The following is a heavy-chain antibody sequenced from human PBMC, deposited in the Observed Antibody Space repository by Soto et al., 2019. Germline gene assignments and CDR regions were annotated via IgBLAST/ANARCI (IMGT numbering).Heavy chain of an antibody. CDR1: GGSISSGGYS. J-gene: IGHJ5*02. D-gene: IGHD6-25*01. V-gene: IGHV4-30-2*01. CDR3: ARVPAP. CDR2: IYHSGST. Sequence: QLQLQESGSGLVKPSTTLSLTCAVSGGSISSGGYSWSWIRQPPGKGLEWIGYIYHSGSTYYNSSLTSRVTISVDRSKHQLSLQLSSVTAAATAVYYCARVPAPWGQGTLVTVSS.